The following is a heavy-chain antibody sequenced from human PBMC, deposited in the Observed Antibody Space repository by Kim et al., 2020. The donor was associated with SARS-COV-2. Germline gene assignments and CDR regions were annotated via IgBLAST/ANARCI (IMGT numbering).Heavy chain of an antibody. Sequence: GGSLRLSCAASGFTFSSYSMNWVRQAPGKGLEWVSSISSSSSYIYYADSVKGRFTISRDNAKNSLYLQMNSLRAEDTAVYYCARDPLTTVTVDYWGQGTLVTVSS. CDR3: ARDPLTTVTVDY. V-gene: IGHV3-21*01. CDR1: GFTFSSYS. J-gene: IGHJ4*02. CDR2: ISSSSSYI. D-gene: IGHD4-17*01.